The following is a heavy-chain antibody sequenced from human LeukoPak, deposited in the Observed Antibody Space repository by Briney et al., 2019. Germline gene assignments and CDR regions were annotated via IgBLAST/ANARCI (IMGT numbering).Heavy chain of an antibody. V-gene: IGHV4-39*07. CDR2: IYYSGST. CDR1: GGSISSSSYY. Sequence: SETLSLTCTVSGGSISSSSYYWGWIRQPPGKGLEWIGSIYYSGSTYYNPSLKSRATISVDTSKNQFSLKLSSVTAADTAVYYCARGRGYSYGVHFDYWGQGTLVTVSS. CDR3: ARGRGYSYGVHFDY. J-gene: IGHJ4*02. D-gene: IGHD5-18*01.